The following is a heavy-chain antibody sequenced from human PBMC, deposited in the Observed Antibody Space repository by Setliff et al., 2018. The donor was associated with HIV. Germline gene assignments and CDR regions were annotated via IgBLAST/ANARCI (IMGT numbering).Heavy chain of an antibody. J-gene: IGHJ4*02. CDR3: ARIYYYDSSGYYYGGRGHFDY. Sequence: ASVKVSCKASGYTFTTYGISRVRQAPGQGLEWMGWISGFNGNTRHAEKLQDRVTMTADTPTNTVYMELRSLRSDDTAVYYCARIYYYDSSGYYYGGRGHFDYWGQGTLVTVSS. CDR1: GYTFTTYG. V-gene: IGHV1-18*01. CDR2: ISGFNGNT. D-gene: IGHD3-22*01.